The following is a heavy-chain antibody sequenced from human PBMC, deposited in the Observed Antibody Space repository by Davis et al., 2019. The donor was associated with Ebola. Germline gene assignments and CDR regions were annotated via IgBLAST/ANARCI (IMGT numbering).Heavy chain of an antibody. CDR3: AAVVAAATH. V-gene: IGHV3-66*01. D-gene: IGHD2-15*01. CDR1: GFTFSDDA. CDR2: IYSGDNT. J-gene: IGHJ4*02. Sequence: PGGSLRLSCETSGFTFSDDAMSWVRQAPGKGLGWVSVIYSGDNTDYADSVKGRFTISRDNSKNTLYLQMNSLRAEDTAVYYCAAVVAAATHWGQGTLVSVSS.